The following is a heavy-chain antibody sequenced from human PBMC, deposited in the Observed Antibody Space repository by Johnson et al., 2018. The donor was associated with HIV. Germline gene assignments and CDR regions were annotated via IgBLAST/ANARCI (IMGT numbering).Heavy chain of an antibody. V-gene: IGHV3-30-3*01. CDR2: ISYDGPNK. CDR3: AKEVGWLGDAFDI. J-gene: IGHJ3*02. CDR1: GFTFSSYV. Sequence: QEQLVESGGGVVHPGRSLRLSCAASGFTFSSYVMQWVRQAPGKGLEWVAFISYDGPNKYYADSVKGRFTISRDNSKNTLYLQMNSLRAEDTAVYYCAKEVGWLGDAFDIWGQGTMVTVSS. D-gene: IGHD6-19*01.